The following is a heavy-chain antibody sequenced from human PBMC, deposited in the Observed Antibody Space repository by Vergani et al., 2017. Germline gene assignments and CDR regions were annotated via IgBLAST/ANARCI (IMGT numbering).Heavy chain of an antibody. J-gene: IGHJ3*02. CDR3: ARDRYYYVSSGYPSAFDI. CDR2: IWYDGSNK. V-gene: IGHV3-33*01. Sequence: QVQLVESGGGVVQPGRSLRLSCAASGFTFSSYGMHWVRQAPGKGLEWVAVIWYDGSNKYYADSVKGRFTISRDNSKNTLYLQMNSLRAEDTAVYYCARDRYYYVSSGYPSAFDIWGQGTMVTVSS. D-gene: IGHD3-22*01. CDR1: GFTFSSYG.